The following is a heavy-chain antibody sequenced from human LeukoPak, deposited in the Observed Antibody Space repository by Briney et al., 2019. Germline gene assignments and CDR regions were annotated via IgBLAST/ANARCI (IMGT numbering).Heavy chain of an antibody. Sequence: SVKVSRKASGYTFTSYGISWVRQAPGQGLEWVGRIIPILGIANYAQKFQGRVTAYMELSSLRSEDTAVYYCARDVITMVRGDLGVPNWFDPWGQGTLVTVSS. J-gene: IGHJ5*02. CDR3: ARDVITMVRGDLGVPNWFDP. CDR2: IIPILGIA. D-gene: IGHD3-10*01. V-gene: IGHV1-69*04. CDR1: GYTFTSYG.